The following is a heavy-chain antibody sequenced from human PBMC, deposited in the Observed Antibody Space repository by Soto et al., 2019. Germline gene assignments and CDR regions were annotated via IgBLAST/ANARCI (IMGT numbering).Heavy chain of an antibody. CDR3: TRDLRYDSSGSKGGY. J-gene: IGHJ4*02. CDR2: IRSKAYGGTT. V-gene: IGHV3-49*03. CDR1: GFTFGDYA. Sequence: PGGSLRLSCTASGFTFGDYAMSWFRQAPGKGLEWVGFIRSKAYGGTTEYAASVKGRFTISRDDSKSIAYLQMNSLKTEDTAVYYCTRDLRYDSSGSKGGYWGRGTLVTVSS. D-gene: IGHD3-22*01.